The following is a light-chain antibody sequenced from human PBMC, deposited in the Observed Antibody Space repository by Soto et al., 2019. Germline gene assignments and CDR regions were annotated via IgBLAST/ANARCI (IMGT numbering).Light chain of an antibody. J-gene: IGLJ2*01. CDR2: EVT. Sequence: QSALNQPASVSGSPGQSITMSCTGTRSDVGIYDFVSWYQQHPGKVPKLIIYEVTNRPSGVSNRFSGSKSGNTASLTISGLQAEDEAHYYCSSYTTSSTLVFGGGTKLTVL. CDR3: SSYTTSSTLV. V-gene: IGLV2-14*01. CDR1: RSDVGIYDF.